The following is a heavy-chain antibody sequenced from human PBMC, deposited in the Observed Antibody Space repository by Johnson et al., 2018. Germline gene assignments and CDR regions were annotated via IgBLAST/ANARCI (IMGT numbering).Heavy chain of an antibody. J-gene: IGHJ1*01. V-gene: IGHV3-30*18. CDR1: GFTFSSYG. CDR3: AKGGVMEWEYCGPFQY. D-gene: IGHD1-26*01. CDR2: ISYDGSNK. Sequence: QVQLVQSGGGVVQPGRSLRLSCAASGFTFSSYGMHWVRQAPGKGLEWVEVISYDGSNKYYADSVKGRFTISRDNSKNTLYLQMNSLRAEETAVYYCAKGGVMEWEYCGPFQYWGPGTRVTVSS.